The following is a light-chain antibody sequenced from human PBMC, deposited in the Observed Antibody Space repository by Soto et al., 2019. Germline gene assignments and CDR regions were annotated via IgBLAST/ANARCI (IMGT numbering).Light chain of an antibody. Sequence: QSVLTQPPSVSGAPGQRVTISCTGSSSNIGTGYDVHWYQQVPGTAPKLLIYDNTNRPSGVPDRFSGSKSGTSASLAITGLQAEDEADYYSQSFDSSLRGSVFGSGTKLTVL. CDR2: DNT. J-gene: IGLJ1*01. CDR1: SSNIGTGYD. V-gene: IGLV1-40*01. CDR3: QSFDSSLRGSV.